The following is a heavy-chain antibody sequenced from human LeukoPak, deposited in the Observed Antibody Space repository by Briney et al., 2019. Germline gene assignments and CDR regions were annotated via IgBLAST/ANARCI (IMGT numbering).Heavy chain of an antibody. Sequence: SETLSLTCTVSGGSISSYYWSWIRQPPGKGLEWIGYIYYSGSTNYNPSLKSRVTISVDTSKNQFSLKLSSVTAADTAVYYCAREYDFWSGYPTGDAFDIWGQGTMVTVSS. V-gene: IGHV4-59*01. D-gene: IGHD3/OR15-3a*01. CDR3: AREYDFWSGYPTGDAFDI. J-gene: IGHJ3*02. CDR1: GGSISSYY. CDR2: IYYSGST.